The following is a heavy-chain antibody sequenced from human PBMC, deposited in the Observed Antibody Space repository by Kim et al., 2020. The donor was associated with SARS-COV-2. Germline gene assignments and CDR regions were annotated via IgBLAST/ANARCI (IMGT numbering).Heavy chain of an antibody. V-gene: IGHV3-21*01. J-gene: IGHJ4*02. Sequence: YADSVKGRFTISRDNAKNSLYLQMNSLRAEDTAVYYCAREGYSYGYWFDYWGQGTLVTVSS. D-gene: IGHD5-18*01. CDR3: AREGYSYGYWFDY.